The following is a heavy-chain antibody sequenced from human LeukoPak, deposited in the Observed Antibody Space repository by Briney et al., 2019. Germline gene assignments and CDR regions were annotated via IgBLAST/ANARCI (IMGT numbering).Heavy chain of an antibody. CDR3: ARGDNPERPYGSGSYPAMGV. Sequence: SETLSLTCTVSGGSISYYWSWIRQPAGKGLEWIGRIYTSGSTNYNPSLKSRVTMSVDTSKNQFSLKLSSVTAEDTAVYYCARGDNPERPYGSGSYPAMGVWGKGTTVTISS. D-gene: IGHD3-10*01. V-gene: IGHV4-4*07. CDR1: GGSISYY. CDR2: IYTSGST. J-gene: IGHJ6*04.